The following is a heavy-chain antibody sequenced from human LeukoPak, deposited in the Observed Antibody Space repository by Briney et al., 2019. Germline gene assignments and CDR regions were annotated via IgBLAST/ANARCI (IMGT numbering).Heavy chain of an antibody. CDR2: ISGDGGST. V-gene: IGHV3-43*02. D-gene: IGHD5-24*01. Sequence: GGSLRLSCAASGFTFHDYAMHWVRQAPGKGLEWVSLISGDGGSTYYADSVKGRFTISRDNSKNTLYLQMNSLRAEDTAVYYCARASRWVSFDIWGQGTMVTVSS. CDR1: GFTFHDYA. J-gene: IGHJ3*02. CDR3: ARASRWVSFDI.